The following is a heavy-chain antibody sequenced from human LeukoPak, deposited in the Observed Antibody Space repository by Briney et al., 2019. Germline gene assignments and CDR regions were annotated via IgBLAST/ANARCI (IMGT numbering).Heavy chain of an antibody. V-gene: IGHV1-69*05. CDR1: GGTFSNYA. Sequence: SVKVSCTASGGTFSNYAIGWVRQAPGQGLEWMGGVIPIFSTANYAQKFQGRVTITTDESTSTAYMELSSLRSEDTAVYYCARDNSVRDEAWWFNPWGQGTLVTVSS. CDR2: VIPIFSTA. J-gene: IGHJ5*02. CDR3: ARDNSVRDEAWWFNP. D-gene: IGHD5-24*01.